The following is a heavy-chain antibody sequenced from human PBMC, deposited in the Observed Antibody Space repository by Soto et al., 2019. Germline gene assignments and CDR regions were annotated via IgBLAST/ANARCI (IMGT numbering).Heavy chain of an antibody. CDR1: GFTLSNYV. CDR2: IGSSSVTI. D-gene: IGHD3-22*01. J-gene: IGHJ4*02. V-gene: IGHV3-48*01. CDR3: ARDHRYYYDSSGYYPPTDY. Sequence: PGGSLRLSCAASGFTLSNYVMNWVRQAPGKGLEWISCIGSSSVTIFHADSVKGRFTISRDSAKNSLYLQTNSLRAEDTAMYYCARDHRYYYDSSGYYPPTDYWGQGTLVTVSS.